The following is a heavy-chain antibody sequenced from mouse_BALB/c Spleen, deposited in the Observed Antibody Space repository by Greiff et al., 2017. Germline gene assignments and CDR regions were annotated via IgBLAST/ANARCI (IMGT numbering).Heavy chain of an antibody. J-gene: IGHJ4*01. D-gene: IGHD1-2*01. CDR2: ISYSGST. Sequence: EVQLQQSGPSLVKPSQTLSLTCSVTGDSITSGYWNWIRKFPGNKLEYMGYISYSGSTYYNPSLKSRISITRDTSKNQYYLQLNSVTTEDTATYYCARVKTYYYGYGDAMDYWGQGTSVTVSS. V-gene: IGHV3-8*02. CDR1: GDSITSGY. CDR3: ARVKTYYYGYGDAMDY.